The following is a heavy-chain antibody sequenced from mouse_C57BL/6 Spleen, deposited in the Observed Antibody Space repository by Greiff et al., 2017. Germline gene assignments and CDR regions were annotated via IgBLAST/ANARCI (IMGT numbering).Heavy chain of an antibody. Sequence: QVQLQQPGAELVRPGTSVKLSCKASGYTFTSYWMHWVKQRPGQGLEWIGVIDPSDSYTNYNQKFKGKATLTVDTSSSTAYIQLSSLTSEDSAVYYCARPHDGSSFAMDYWGQGTSVTVSS. J-gene: IGHJ4*01. D-gene: IGHD1-1*01. CDR1: GYTFTSYW. CDR3: ARPHDGSSFAMDY. CDR2: IDPSDSYT. V-gene: IGHV1-59*01.